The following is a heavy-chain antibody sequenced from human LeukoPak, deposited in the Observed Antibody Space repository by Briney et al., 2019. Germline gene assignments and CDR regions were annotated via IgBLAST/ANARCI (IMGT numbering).Heavy chain of an antibody. D-gene: IGHD6-19*01. V-gene: IGHV3-48*01. Sequence: PGGPLRLSCAASGFTFSTYSMIWVPQAPGKGLVWVSYISSSSVAIYYADSVKGRFTISRDNAKNSLYLQMNSLRAEDTAVYYCARGGLSSAASFDYWGQGTLVTVSS. CDR1: GFTFSTYS. CDR2: ISSSSVAI. J-gene: IGHJ4*02. CDR3: ARGGLSSAASFDY.